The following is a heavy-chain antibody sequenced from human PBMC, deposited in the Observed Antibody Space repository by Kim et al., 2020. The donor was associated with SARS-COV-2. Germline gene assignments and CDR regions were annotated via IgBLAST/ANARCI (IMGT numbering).Heavy chain of an antibody. V-gene: IGHV3-66*01. D-gene: IGHD5-12*01. CDR2: T. J-gene: IGHJ4*02. CDR3: ARGIYSGYDDY. Sequence: TCYAVSMKGRFTISRDNSKNALYLQMNSLRAEDTAVYYCARGIYSGYDDYWGQGTLVTVSS.